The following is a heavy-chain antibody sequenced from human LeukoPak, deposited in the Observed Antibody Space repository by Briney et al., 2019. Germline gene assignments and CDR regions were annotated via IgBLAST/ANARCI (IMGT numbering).Heavy chain of an antibody. V-gene: IGHV3-21*01. CDR1: GFAFSSYW. Sequence: GGSLRLSCAASGFAFSSYWMSWVRQAPGKGLEWVSSISSSSSYIYYADSVKGRFTISRDNAKNSLYLQMNSLRAEDTAVYYCARASIVGAYYFDYWGQGTLVTVSS. J-gene: IGHJ4*02. D-gene: IGHD1-26*01. CDR2: ISSSSSYI. CDR3: ARASIVGAYYFDY.